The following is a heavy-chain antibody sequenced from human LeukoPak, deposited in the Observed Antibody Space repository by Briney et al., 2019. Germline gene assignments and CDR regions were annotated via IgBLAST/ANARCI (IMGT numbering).Heavy chain of an antibody. J-gene: IGHJ4*02. Sequence: GGSLRLSCAASGFTFGSYAMHCVRQAPGKGLEWVSSIRGNGAGTDYADSVKGRFTISRDNSKNTLYLQMNSLRAEDTAVYYVAMCVRDGYNYEVFDYGGQGTLVTVSS. V-gene: IGHV3-23*01. CDR2: IRGNGAGT. D-gene: IGHD5-24*01. CDR3: AMCVRDGYNYEVFDY. CDR1: GFTFGSYA.